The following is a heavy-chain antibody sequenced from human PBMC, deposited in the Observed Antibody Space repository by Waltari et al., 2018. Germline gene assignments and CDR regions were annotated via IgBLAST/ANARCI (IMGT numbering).Heavy chain of an antibody. CDR3: AKQSPSYTRGWYPLES. CDR2: IFSVGNT. D-gene: IGHD6-19*01. J-gene: IGHJ4*02. Sequence: EVQLVESGGNLIQPGGSLRLSCAASGFNVRTNFLSWVRQAPGKGLEWVSIIFSVGNTYYAGSVKGRFTISRDNYKNMVYLEMNSLRAEDTAVYYCAKQSPSYTRGWYPLESWGPGTLVTVSP. V-gene: IGHV3-53*01. CDR1: GFNVRTNF.